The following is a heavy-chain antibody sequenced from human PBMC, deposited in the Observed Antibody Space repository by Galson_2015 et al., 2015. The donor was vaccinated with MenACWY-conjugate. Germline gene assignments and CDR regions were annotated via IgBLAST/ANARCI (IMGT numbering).Heavy chain of an antibody. D-gene: IGHD1-26*01. CDR3: ARRVGARSDNGYYFDY. V-gene: IGHV4-39*07. CDR2: INDSGNT. Sequence: LTCTVSGGSISSSSYYWGWIRQPPGKGLEWIGEINDSGNTNYNPSLKSRATISEDTSKNQFSLKLSSVTAADTAVYYCARRVGARSDNGYYFDYWDQGTPVTVSS. CDR1: GGSISSSSYY. J-gene: IGHJ4*02.